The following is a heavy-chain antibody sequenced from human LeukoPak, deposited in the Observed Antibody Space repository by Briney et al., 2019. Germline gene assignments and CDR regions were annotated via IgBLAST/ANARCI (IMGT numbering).Heavy chain of an antibody. CDR1: GFTFSNSA. D-gene: IGHD4-17*01. CDR3: AHRYGDY. J-gene: IGHJ4*02. V-gene: IGHV3-23*01. CDR2: ISGTGGST. Sequence: PGGSLRLSCAASGFTFSNSAMSWVRQAPGKGLEWVSTISGTGGSTYFADSVKGRFSISRHNSENTLYLQMNSLRADDTAVYYCAHRYGDYWGQGTRVTVSS.